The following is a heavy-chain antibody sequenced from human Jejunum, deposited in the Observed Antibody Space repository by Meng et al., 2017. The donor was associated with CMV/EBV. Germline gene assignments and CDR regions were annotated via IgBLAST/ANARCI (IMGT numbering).Heavy chain of an antibody. CDR1: FNFGNLW. Sequence: FNFGNLWMSWVRQAPGKGLEWVANIKGDGSEKYSVDSVKGRFTISRDNAKNSLSLQMNSLRAEDTAVYYCARALYSYGLGDRFDFWGQGSLVTVSS. CDR3: ARALYSYGLGDRFDF. CDR2: IKGDGSEK. J-gene: IGHJ4*02. V-gene: IGHV3-7*01. D-gene: IGHD5-18*01.